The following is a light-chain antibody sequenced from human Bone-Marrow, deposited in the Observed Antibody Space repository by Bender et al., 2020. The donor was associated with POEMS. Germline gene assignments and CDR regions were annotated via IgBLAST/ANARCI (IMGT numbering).Light chain of an antibody. CDR3: SSYTSTSTLV. Sequence: QSALTQPPSASGSPGQSVTISCTGTSSDVGGYNYVSWYQQHPGKAPKLMIYDVSDRLSGVSNRFSGSKSGNTASLTISGLQAEDEADYYCSSYTSTSTLVFGGGTKLTVL. CDR1: SSDVGGYNY. J-gene: IGLJ2*01. V-gene: IGLV2-14*03. CDR2: DVS.